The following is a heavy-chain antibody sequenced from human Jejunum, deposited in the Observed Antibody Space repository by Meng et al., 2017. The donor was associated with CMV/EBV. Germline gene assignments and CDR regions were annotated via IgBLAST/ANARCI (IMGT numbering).Heavy chain of an antibody. CDR1: GFTFSSYW. J-gene: IGHJ4*02. CDR3: ARGRGSGSSDY. CDR2: INTDGTIT. Sequence: AASGFTFSSYWMHWVRQAPGKGLVWVSRINTDGTITNYADSVKGRFTISRDNAKKTLFLQMDSLRVEDTAVYYCARGRGSGSSDYWGQGTLVTVSS. V-gene: IGHV3-74*01. D-gene: IGHD3-10*01.